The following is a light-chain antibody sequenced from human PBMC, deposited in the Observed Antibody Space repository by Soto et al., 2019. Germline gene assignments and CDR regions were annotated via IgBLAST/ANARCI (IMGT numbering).Light chain of an antibody. J-gene: IGKJ5*01. CDR3: QQYNNDLST. CDR1: QSISSW. V-gene: IGKV1-5*03. CDR2: KAS. Sequence: DIQMTQFPSTLSASVGDRVTITCRASQSISSWLAWYQQKPGKAPKVLIYKASILESGVPSRFSGSGSGTEFTLTISSLQPDDFETYYCQQYNNDLSTFGQGTRLEIK.